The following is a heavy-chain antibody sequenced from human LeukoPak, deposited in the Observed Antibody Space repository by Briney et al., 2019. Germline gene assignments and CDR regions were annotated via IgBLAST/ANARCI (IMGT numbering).Heavy chain of an antibody. V-gene: IGHV3-66*01. CDR1: GFTVSSNY. CDR3: AREDHYYGSGSYYATHAFDI. J-gene: IGHJ3*02. CDR2: IYSGGST. D-gene: IGHD3-10*01. Sequence: GGSLRLSCAASGFTVSSNYMSWVRQAPGKGLEWVSVIYSGGSTYYADSVKGRFTISRDNSKNTLYLQMNSLRAEDTAVYHCAREDHYYGSGSYYATHAFDIWGQGTMVTVSS.